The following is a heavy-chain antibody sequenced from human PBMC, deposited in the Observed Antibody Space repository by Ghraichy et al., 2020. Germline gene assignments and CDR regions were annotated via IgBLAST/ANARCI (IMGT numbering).Heavy chain of an antibody. D-gene: IGHD3-9*01. CDR2: ISGSGGST. V-gene: IGHV3-23*01. Sequence: GGSLRLSCAASGFTFSSYAMSWVRQAPGKGLEWVSAISGSGGSTYYADSVKGRFTISRDNSKNTLYLQMNSLRAEDTAVYYCAKWAPGLRYFDWLLFEGEVYGMDVWGQGTTVTVSS. CDR1: GFTFSSYA. J-gene: IGHJ6*02. CDR3: AKWAPGLRYFDWLLFEGEVYGMDV.